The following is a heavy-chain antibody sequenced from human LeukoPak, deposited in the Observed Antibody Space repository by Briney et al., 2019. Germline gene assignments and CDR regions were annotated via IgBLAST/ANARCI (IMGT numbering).Heavy chain of an antibody. J-gene: IGHJ6*03. CDR2: ISSSSSCI. Sequence: GGSLRLSXAASGFTFSSYSMNWVRQAPGKGLEWVSSISSSSSCIYYADSVKGRFTISRDNAKNSLYLQMNSLRAEDTAVYYCARVRRGGDPVVTPYYYYMDVWGKGTTVTVSS. D-gene: IGHD3-22*01. V-gene: IGHV3-21*01. CDR3: ARVRRGGDPVVTPYYYYMDV. CDR1: GFTFSSYS.